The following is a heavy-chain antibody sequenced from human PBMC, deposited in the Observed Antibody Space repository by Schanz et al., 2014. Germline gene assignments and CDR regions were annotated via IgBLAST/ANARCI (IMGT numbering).Heavy chain of an antibody. CDR3: ASRAVYAPP. D-gene: IGHD2-8*01. V-gene: IGHV3-66*01. J-gene: IGHJ5*02. CDR2: IYSRGGT. CDR1: GFNVGNNY. Sequence: VQLEVSGGGLVQPGGSLRLSCEASGFNVGNNYMSWVRHPPGKGLECISIIYSRGGTFHADSVKGRFTISRDKSKNTLYLEMNSLRGEDTALYYCASRAVYAPPGGQGILVTVSS.